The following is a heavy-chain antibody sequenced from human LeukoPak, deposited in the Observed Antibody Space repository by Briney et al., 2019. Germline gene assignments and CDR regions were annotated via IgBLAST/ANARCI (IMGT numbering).Heavy chain of an antibody. Sequence: GGSLRLSCAASGFTFSSYWMNWARQAPGKGLEWVASINHNGNVNYYVDSVKGRFSISRDNAKNTLYLQMNSLRVEDTAVYYCARGRPHGNDYWGQGTLVTVSS. D-gene: IGHD4-23*01. CDR1: GFTFSSYW. V-gene: IGHV3-7*01. J-gene: IGHJ4*02. CDR2: INHNGNVN. CDR3: ARGRPHGNDY.